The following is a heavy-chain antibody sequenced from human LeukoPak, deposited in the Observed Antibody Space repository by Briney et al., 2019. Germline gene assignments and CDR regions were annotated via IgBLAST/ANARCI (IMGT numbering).Heavy chain of an antibody. CDR3: ARDRLQLHAGFDY. Sequence: PGGSLRLSCAASGFTFSSYEMNWVRQAPGKGLEWVSYISSSGSTIYYADSVKGRFTISRDNVKNSLYLQMNSLRAEDTAVYFCARDRLQLHAGFDYWGQGTVVTVSS. V-gene: IGHV3-48*03. D-gene: IGHD5-24*01. J-gene: IGHJ4*02. CDR1: GFTFSSYE. CDR2: ISSSGSTI.